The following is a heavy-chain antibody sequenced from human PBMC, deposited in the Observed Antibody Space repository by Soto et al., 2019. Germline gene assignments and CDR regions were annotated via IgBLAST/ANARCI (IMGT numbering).Heavy chain of an antibody. Sequence: SETLSLTCAVYGGSFGGYYGAWIRQPPGTGLEWIGEINHSGSTNYNPSLKSRVTISVDTSKNQFSLKLTSVTAADTAVYYCARVGSKSFYYATDVWGQGTTVTVSS. CDR1: GGSFGGYY. CDR3: ARVGSKSFYYATDV. J-gene: IGHJ6*02. V-gene: IGHV4-34*01. CDR2: INHSGST. D-gene: IGHD4-4*01.